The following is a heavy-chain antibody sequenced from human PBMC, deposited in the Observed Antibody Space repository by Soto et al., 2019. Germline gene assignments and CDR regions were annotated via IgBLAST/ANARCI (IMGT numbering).Heavy chain of an antibody. J-gene: IGHJ6*02. CDR1: GFSFGDYG. CDR3: AKSRGGTANGLDV. D-gene: IGHD2-15*01. V-gene: IGHV3-9*01. CDR2: ISWKSASI. Sequence: EVQLVESGGDLVQPGRSLRLSCAASGFSFGDYGMHCVRQVPGKGLEWVSGISWKSASIGYADSVKGRFTISRDNAKNLLYLQMNSLSAEDTALYHCAKSRGGTANGLDVWGQGTTVTVSS.